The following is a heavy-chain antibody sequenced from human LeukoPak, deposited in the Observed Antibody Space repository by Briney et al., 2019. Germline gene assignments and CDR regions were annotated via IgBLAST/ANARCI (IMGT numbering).Heavy chain of an antibody. J-gene: IGHJ4*02. Sequence: GGSLRLSCAASGFAFRDYAMSWFRQAPGKGLEWVANIKQDGSEKYYVDSVKGRFTISRDNAKNSLYLQMNSLRAEDTAVYYCARGGYYSVFWGQGTLVTVSS. V-gene: IGHV3-7*04. CDR2: IKQDGSEK. CDR3: ARGGYYSVF. D-gene: IGHD3-3*01. CDR1: GFAFRDYA.